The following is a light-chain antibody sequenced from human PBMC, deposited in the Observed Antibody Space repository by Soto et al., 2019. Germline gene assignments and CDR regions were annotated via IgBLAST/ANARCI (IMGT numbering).Light chain of an antibody. CDR3: QSYDSSPSGYV. CDR1: SSNIGAGYE. CDR2: ENN. V-gene: IGLV1-40*01. Sequence: QSVLTQPPSVSEAPGQRVTISCTGSSSNIGAGYEAHWYQQVPGTAPKLLIYENNNRPSGVPDRFSGSKSGTSASLAITGLQAEDEGEYYCQSYDSSPSGYVFGTGTKLTVL. J-gene: IGLJ1*01.